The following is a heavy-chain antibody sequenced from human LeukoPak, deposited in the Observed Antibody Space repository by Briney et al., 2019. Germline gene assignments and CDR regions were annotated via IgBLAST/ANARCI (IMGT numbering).Heavy chain of an antibody. CDR2: INTDGSST. J-gene: IGHJ5*02. Sequence: GGSLRLSCAASGFTFSSYWMHWVGHAPGKGLVWVSRINTDGSSTSYADSVKGRFTISRDDAKNTLDLQMNSLRAEDTAVYYCAREPVLYCSSTSCFNWFDPWGQGTLVTVSS. CDR3: AREPVLYCSSTSCFNWFDP. D-gene: IGHD2-2*01. CDR1: GFTFSSYW. V-gene: IGHV3-74*01.